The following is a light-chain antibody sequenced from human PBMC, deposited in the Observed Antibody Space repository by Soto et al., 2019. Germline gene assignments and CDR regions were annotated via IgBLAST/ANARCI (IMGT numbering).Light chain of an antibody. CDR1: TSDVGTYNY. V-gene: IGLV2-14*03. CDR3: SSYTTSNTIVV. Sequence: QSALTQPASVSGSPGQSITISCTGTTSDVGTYNYVSWYQQHPGKAPKLMIYDVSNRPSGVSNRFSGSKSGNTASLTISGLQAEDEADYYCSSYTTSNTIVVFGGGTKLTVL. J-gene: IGLJ2*01. CDR2: DVS.